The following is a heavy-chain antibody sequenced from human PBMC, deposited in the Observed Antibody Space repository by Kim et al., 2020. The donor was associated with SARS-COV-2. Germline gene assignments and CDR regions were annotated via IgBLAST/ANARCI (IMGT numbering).Heavy chain of an antibody. CDR2: IREDGGEK. CDR1: GFTFSTYW. Sequence: GGSLRLSCAASGFTFSTYWMSWVRQAPGKGLEWVANIREDGGEKYYVDSVKGRFTISRDNAKNSLYLQMNSLRAEDTAVFYCARASPLEHPLIRGEVPPYYYGLDVWGQGTTVTVSS. J-gene: IGHJ6*02. D-gene: IGHD3-10*01. CDR3: ARASPLEHPLIRGEVPPYYYGLDV. V-gene: IGHV3-7*05.